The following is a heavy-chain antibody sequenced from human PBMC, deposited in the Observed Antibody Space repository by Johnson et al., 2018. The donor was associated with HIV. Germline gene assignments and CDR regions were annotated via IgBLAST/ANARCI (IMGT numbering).Heavy chain of an antibody. Sequence: QVQLVESGGGVVQPGGSLRLSCAASGFTFSSFGMHWVRQAPGKGLEWVAFIRFDGSTKNYADSVKGRFTISRDNSKNMLYLQMNSLKTEDTAVYYCTSGKSWLAVDAFDIWGQGTMVTVSS. CDR1: GFTFSSFG. D-gene: IGHD6-19*01. CDR2: IRFDGSTK. CDR3: TSGKSWLAVDAFDI. J-gene: IGHJ3*02. V-gene: IGHV3-30*02.